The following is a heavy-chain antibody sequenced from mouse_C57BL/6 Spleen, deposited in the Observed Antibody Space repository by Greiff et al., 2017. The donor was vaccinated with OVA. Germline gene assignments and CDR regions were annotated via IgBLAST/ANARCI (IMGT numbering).Heavy chain of an antibody. D-gene: IGHD2-4*01. J-gene: IGHJ3*01. Sequence: QVQLQQPGAEVVKPGASVKLSCKASGYTFTSYWMHWVKQRPGQGLEWIGMIHPNSGSTKYNEKFKSKATLTVDKSSSTAYMQLSSLTSEDSAVYYCAREDYGGPFAYWGQGTLVTVSA. V-gene: IGHV1-64*01. CDR1: GYTFTSYW. CDR2: IHPNSGST. CDR3: AREDYGGPFAY.